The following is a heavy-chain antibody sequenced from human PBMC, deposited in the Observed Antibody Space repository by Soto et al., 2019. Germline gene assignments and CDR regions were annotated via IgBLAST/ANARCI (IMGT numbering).Heavy chain of an antibody. Sequence: GSVXVSFKSSVYTFTFYYRHVSRQAPGQGLEWMGWIKSFNGDTNYAQKFQGRVTLTRDTSISTAYMELSRIKSDETAVYYCARVVSPYYDVLTGTSLDTWGQGTLVTVSS. CDR3: ARVVSPYYDVLTGTSLDT. V-gene: IGHV1-2*02. D-gene: IGHD3-9*01. J-gene: IGHJ5*02. CDR1: VYTFTFYY. CDR2: IKSFNGDT.